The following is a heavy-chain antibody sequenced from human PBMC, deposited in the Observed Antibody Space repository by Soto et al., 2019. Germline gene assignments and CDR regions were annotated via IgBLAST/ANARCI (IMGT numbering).Heavy chain of an antibody. V-gene: IGHV2-5*02. J-gene: IGHJ5*02. D-gene: IGHD2-2*03. CDR3: AHRAFGYQLDP. Sequence: QITLKESGPTLVKPTQTLTLTCTFSGFSLSTSGVGVGWIRQPPGKALEWLALIYWDDDKRYSPSLKSRLTTTQDTSKNQVVLTMTTMDPVETATYYCAHRAFGYQLDPWGQGTLVTVSS. CDR2: IYWDDDK. CDR1: GFSLSTSGVG.